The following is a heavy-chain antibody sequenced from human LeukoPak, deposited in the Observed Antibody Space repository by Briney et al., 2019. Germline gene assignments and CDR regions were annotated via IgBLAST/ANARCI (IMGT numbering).Heavy chain of an antibody. J-gene: IGHJ6*03. CDR3: ARGRRVPGYSNYLSDYYYYYYMDV. CDR2: IIPIFGTA. D-gene: IGHD4-11*01. Sequence: ASVKVSCKASGGTFSSYVISWVRQAPGQGLEWMGGIIPIFGTANYAQKFQGRVTITTDESTSTAYMELSSLRSEDTAVYYCARGRRVPGYSNYLSDYYYYYYMDVWGKGTTVTVSS. CDR1: GGTFSSYV. V-gene: IGHV1-69*05.